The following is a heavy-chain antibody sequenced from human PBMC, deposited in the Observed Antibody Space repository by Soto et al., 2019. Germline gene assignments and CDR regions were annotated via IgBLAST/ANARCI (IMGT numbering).Heavy chain of an antibody. V-gene: IGHV4-59*01. Sequence: SETLSLTCNVSGASIYTYYWNWIRQSPGKGLEWIGYIYYSGSTNYNPSLKSRVTISLDTSKNQFSLKLSSVTAADTAVYYCARDRLANWLDPWGQGTLVTVSS. CDR1: GASIYTYY. J-gene: IGHJ5*02. D-gene: IGHD3-9*01. CDR2: IYYSGST. CDR3: ARDRLANWLDP.